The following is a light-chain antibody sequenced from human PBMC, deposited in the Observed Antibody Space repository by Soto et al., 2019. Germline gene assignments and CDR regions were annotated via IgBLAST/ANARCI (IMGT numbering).Light chain of an antibody. CDR2: EVY. Sequence: QSVLTQPASVSGSPGQSITISCTGTSSDVGAYNYVSWYQQHPGRAPKPLIYEVYYRTSGVSNRFSGSKSGNTADLTISGRQAEDEADYYCSSFTTITTWVFGGGTKLTVL. CDR1: SSDVGAYNY. J-gene: IGLJ3*02. CDR3: SSFTTITTWV. V-gene: IGLV2-14*01.